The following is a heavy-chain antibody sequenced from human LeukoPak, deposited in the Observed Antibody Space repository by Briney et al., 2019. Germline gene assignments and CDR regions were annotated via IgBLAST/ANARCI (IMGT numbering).Heavy chain of an antibody. Sequence: SETLSLTCAVYGGSFSGYYWSWIRKPPGKGLEWIGEINHSGSTKYNPSLKSRVTISVDTSKNQFSLKLSSVTAADTAVYYCARGLTYYDILTGLVTGYGDLSFDYWGQGTLVTVSS. J-gene: IGHJ4*02. CDR3: ARGLTYYDILTGLVTGYGDLSFDY. V-gene: IGHV4-34*01. D-gene: IGHD3-9*01. CDR1: GGSFSGYY. CDR2: INHSGST.